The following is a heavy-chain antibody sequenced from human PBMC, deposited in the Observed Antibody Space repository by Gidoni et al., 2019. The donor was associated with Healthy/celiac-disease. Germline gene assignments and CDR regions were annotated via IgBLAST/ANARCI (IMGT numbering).Heavy chain of an antibody. CDR3: ARDLVPFMIREEMATPLFDY. CDR2: ISYDGINK. D-gene: IGHD3-16*01. J-gene: IGHJ4*02. Sequence: QVQLVESGGGVVQPGRSRRLAWAAAGFTVSSSAMQGVRQAPGKGLGWVAVISYDGINKYYADSVKGRFTISRDNSKNTLYLQMHSLRAEDTAVYYCARDLVPFMIREEMATPLFDYWGQGTLVTVSS. CDR1: GFTVSSSA. V-gene: IGHV3-30*04.